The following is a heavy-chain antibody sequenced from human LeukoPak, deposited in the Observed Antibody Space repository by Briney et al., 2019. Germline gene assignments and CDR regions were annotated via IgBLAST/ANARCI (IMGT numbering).Heavy chain of an antibody. CDR1: GFTFSDYY. CDR3: ARRLGRKFGERFYYYHYLDV. D-gene: IGHD3-10*01. V-gene: IGHV4-34*01. Sequence: GSLRLSCAASGFTFSDYYMSWIRQPPGKGLEWIGEINHSGSTKYNPSLKNQVTISVDTSKNQFSLKLSSVTAADTAVYYCARRLGRKFGERFYYYHYLDVWGKGTTVTISS. J-gene: IGHJ6*03. CDR2: INHSGST.